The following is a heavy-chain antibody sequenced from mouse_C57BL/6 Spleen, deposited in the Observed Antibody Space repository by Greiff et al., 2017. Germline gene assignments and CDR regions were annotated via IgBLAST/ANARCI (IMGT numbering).Heavy chain of an antibody. CDR3: ARPASPYYYAMDY. J-gene: IGHJ4*01. V-gene: IGHV14-3*01. CDR1: GFNIKNTY. CDR2: IDPANGNT. Sequence: EVKLVESVAALVRPGASVKLSCTASGFNIKNTYMHWVQQRPEQGLAWIGRIDPANGNTKYAPKFQGKATITADTSSNTAYLQLSSLTSEDTAIYYCARPASPYYYAMDYWGQGTSVTVAS.